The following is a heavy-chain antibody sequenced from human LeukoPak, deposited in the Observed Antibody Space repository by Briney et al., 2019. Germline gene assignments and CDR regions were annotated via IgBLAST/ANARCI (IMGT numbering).Heavy chain of an antibody. D-gene: IGHD3-3*01. CDR1: GYTFTSYG. Sequence: ASVKVSCKVSGYTFTSYGISWVRQAPGQGLEWMGWISAYNGNTNYAQKLQGRVTMTTDTSTSTAYMELRSLRSDDTAVYYCARVYYDFWSGYEYDAFDIWGQGTMVTVSS. V-gene: IGHV1-18*01. CDR3: ARVYYDFWSGYEYDAFDI. CDR2: ISAYNGNT. J-gene: IGHJ3*02.